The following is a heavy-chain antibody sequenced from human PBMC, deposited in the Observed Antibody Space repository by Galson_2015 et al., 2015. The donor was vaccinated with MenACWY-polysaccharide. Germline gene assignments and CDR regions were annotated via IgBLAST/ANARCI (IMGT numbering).Heavy chain of an antibody. CDR3: ARSQYPDSSGYYYFFDY. J-gene: IGHJ4*02. D-gene: IGHD3-22*01. Sequence: SLRLSCAASGLTFSSYWMSWVRQAPGKGLEWVANIKQDGSEKYYVDSVKGRFTISRDNAKNSPYLQMNSLKAEDTAVYYCARSQYPDSSGYYYFFDYWGQGTLVTVSS. CDR2: IKQDGSEK. CDR1: GLTFSSYW. V-gene: IGHV3-7*01.